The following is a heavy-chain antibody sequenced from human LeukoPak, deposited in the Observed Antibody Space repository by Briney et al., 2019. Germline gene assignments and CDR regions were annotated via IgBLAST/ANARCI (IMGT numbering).Heavy chain of an antibody. CDR1: GYSISSGYY. CDR2: IYHSGST. D-gene: IGHD1-26*01. CDR3: ARHAPPSYSGSYYDVEPPRHYYYYYYMDV. Sequence: PSETLSLTCTVSGYSISSGYYWGWIRQPPGKGLEWIGSIYHSGSTYYNPSLKSRVTISVDMSKNQFSLKLSSVTAADTAVYYCARHAPPSYSGSYYDVEPPRHYYYYYYMDVWGKGTTVTISS. V-gene: IGHV4-38-2*02. J-gene: IGHJ6*03.